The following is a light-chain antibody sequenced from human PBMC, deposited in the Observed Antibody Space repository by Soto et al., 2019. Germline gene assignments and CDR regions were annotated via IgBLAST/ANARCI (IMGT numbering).Light chain of an antibody. J-gene: IGKJ3*01. CDR1: QSISTW. CDR2: DAS. Sequence: DIQMTQSPSTLSASVGDRVTITGRASQSISTWLAWYQQKPGKAPKVLIYDASSLESGVPSRFSGSGSGTEFTLTISSLQPDDFATYYCQQYKNYLTFGPGTKVDIK. V-gene: IGKV1-5*01. CDR3: QQYKNYLT.